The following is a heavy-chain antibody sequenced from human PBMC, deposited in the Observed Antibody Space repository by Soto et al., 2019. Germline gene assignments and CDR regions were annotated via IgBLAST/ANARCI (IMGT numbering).Heavy chain of an antibody. V-gene: IGHV4-31*03. J-gene: IGHJ6*02. CDR2: IYYIGST. Sequence: SETLSLTCTVSGGSISSGVYYWSWIRHHPGNGLEWIGYIYYIGSTYYNPSLKSRVTISVDTSKNQFSLKLSSVTAADTAVYYCERKRYCSGGSCYSWVYYYYYGMDVWGQGTTVTVYS. D-gene: IGHD2-15*01. CDR3: ERKRYCSGGSCYSWVYYYYYGMDV. CDR1: GGSISSGVYY.